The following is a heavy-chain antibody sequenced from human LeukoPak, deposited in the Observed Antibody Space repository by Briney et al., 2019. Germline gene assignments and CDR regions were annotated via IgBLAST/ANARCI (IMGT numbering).Heavy chain of an antibody. V-gene: IGHV3-21*01. D-gene: IGHD3-22*01. CDR1: GFTFSSYS. CDR2: ISSSSNYI. J-gene: IGHJ6*03. CDR3: ARRARDYDSTGYRYYYMDV. Sequence: GGSLRLSCAASGFTFSSYSMNWVRQAPGKGLEWVSSISSSSNYIYYADSVKGRFTISRDNAKNSLYLQMNSLRAEDTAVYYCARRARDYDSTGYRYYYMDVWGQGTTVTVSS.